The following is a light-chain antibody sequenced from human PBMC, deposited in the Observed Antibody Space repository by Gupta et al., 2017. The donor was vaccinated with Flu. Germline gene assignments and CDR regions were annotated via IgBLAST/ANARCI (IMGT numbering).Light chain of an antibody. V-gene: IGKV1-9*01. CDR2: AAS. J-gene: IGKJ5*01. CDR3: QQLKNYPPIT. Sequence: DIQLTQSPSFLSASVGDRVTITCRASQVISSYLAWYQQKPGKAPKVLIFAASTLQSGVPSRFSGSGSGTELTLTISGRQQEDFATYYCQQLKNYPPITFGQGTRVEIK. CDR1: QVISSY.